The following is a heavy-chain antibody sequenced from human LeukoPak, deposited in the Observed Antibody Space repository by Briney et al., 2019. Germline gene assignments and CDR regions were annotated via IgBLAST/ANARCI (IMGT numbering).Heavy chain of an antibody. CDR3: ARDHPEGYFDY. V-gene: IGHV3-7*01. CDR1: GFTFSSYW. CDR2: IKQEGSEK. J-gene: IGHJ4*02. Sequence: GGSLRLSCAASGFTFSSYWMSWVRQAPGKGLEWVANIKQEGSEKYYVDSVKGRFTISRDNAKNSLYLQMNSLRAEDTAVYYCARDHPEGYFDYWGQGTLVTVSS.